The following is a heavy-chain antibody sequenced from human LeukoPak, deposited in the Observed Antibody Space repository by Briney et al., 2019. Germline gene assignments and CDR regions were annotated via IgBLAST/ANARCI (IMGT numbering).Heavy chain of an antibody. J-gene: IGHJ4*02. V-gene: IGHV4-61*03. CDR3: ARAPGIVGTTPFGNY. D-gene: IGHD1-26*01. CDR2: IYYSGST. CDR1: GGSVSSGSYY. Sequence: SETLSLTCSVFGGSVSSGSYYWSWIRQSPGKGLEWIGCIYYSGSTNYNPSLRGRVAMSIDTSKSHFSLRLISVTAADTAIYYCARAPGIVGTTPFGNYWGRGTLVTVSS.